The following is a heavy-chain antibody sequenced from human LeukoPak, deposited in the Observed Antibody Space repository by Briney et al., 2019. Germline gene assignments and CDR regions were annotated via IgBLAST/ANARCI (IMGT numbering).Heavy chain of an antibody. D-gene: IGHD3-10*01. Sequence: ASVKVSCKASGYTFTSYGISWVRQAPGQGLEWMGWISAYNGNTNYAQKLQGRVTMTTDTSTSTAYMELRSLRSDDTAVYYCARVGRGIMVRGVSDTTDYWGQGTLVTVSS. CDR1: GYTFTSYG. J-gene: IGHJ4*02. CDR3: ARVGRGIMVRGVSDTTDY. CDR2: ISAYNGNT. V-gene: IGHV1-18*01.